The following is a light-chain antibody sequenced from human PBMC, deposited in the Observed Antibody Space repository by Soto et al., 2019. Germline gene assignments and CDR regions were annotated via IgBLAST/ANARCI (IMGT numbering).Light chain of an antibody. V-gene: IGKV3-20*01. CDR3: QQYGQQDGNSALT. J-gene: IGKJ4*01. Sequence: EIVLTQSPVTLSLSPGKRATLSCRASQSVSSSSLAWYQQKPGQAPRLLIFGASSRATGIPDRFSGSGSGTAFTLTSSRLEPEAFAVYYWQQYGQQDGNSALTFGGGTKVEIK. CDR2: GAS. CDR1: QSVSSSS.